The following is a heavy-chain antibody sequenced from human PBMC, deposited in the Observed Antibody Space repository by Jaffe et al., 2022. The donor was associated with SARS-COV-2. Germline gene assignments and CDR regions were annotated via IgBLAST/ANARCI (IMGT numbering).Heavy chain of an antibody. CDR1: GYSFTSYW. CDR3: ATSAGHSSSPPIDYYYGMDV. D-gene: IGHD6-6*01. CDR2: IYPGDSDT. J-gene: IGHJ6*02. Sequence: EVQLVQSGAEVKKPGESLKISCKGSGYSFTSYWIGWVRQMPGKGLEWMGIIYPGDSDTRYSPSFQGQVTISADKSISTAYLQWSSLKASDTAMYYCATSAGHSSSPPIDYYYGMDVWGQGTTVTVSS. V-gene: IGHV5-51*01.